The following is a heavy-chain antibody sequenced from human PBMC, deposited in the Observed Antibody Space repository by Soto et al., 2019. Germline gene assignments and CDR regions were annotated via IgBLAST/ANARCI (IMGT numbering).Heavy chain of an antibody. CDR3: ARQPTSVVTHDYFDV. V-gene: IGHV4-39*01. Sequence: SETLSLTCTLTRASISSRCYDWGWIRQPPGKGLKWIGSIYYSGTNYAHPPHRRGVTISDNTTMADFTLKLKSVTAAETALYFCARQPTSVVTHDYFDVWGPGSLVTVSS. CDR2: IYYSGTN. J-gene: IGHJ4*02. D-gene: IGHD2-21*02. CDR1: RASISSRCYD.